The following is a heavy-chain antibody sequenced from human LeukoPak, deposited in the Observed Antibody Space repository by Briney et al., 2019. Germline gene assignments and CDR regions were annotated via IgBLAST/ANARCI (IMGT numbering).Heavy chain of an antibody. J-gene: IGHJ4*02. V-gene: IGHV4-39*01. Sequence: PLETLSLTCTVSGGSISSGSYYWGRIRQPPGQGLVWIGTIYYSGSPYFNPSLKRRVFISVAASKSLLSLMLSFVTAADTALYFCATLVGPPEGRFDYWGQGTLVTVSS. CDR1: GGSISSGSYY. CDR3: ATLVGPPEGRFDY. D-gene: IGHD1-26*01. CDR2: IYYSGSP.